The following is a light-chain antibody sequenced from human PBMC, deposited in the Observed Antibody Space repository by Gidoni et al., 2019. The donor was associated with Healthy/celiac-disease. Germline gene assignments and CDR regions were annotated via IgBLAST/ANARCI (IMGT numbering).Light chain of an antibody. CDR1: QSLLHSNGYNY. V-gene: IGKV2-28*01. CDR3: MQALQTPRYT. Sequence: IVMTQSPLSLPVTPGEPASISCRSSQSLLHSNGYNYLDWYLQKPGQSPQLLIYLGSNRASGVPDRFSGSGSGTDFTLKISRVEAEDVGVYYCMQALQTPRYTFXQXTKLEIK. CDR2: LGS. J-gene: IGKJ2*01.